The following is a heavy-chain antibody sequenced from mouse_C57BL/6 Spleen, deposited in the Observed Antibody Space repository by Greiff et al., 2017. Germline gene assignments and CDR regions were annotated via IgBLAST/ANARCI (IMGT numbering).Heavy chain of an antibody. CDR1: GYTFTSYW. V-gene: IGHV1-55*01. Sequence: VQLQESGAELVKPGASVKMSCKASGYTFTSYWITWVKQRPGQGLEWIGDIYPGSGSTNYNEKFKSKATLTVDTSSSTAYMQLSSLTSEDSAVYYCARSTVVALYAMDYWGQGTSVTVAS. D-gene: IGHD1-1*01. J-gene: IGHJ4*01. CDR3: ARSTVVALYAMDY. CDR2: IYPGSGST.